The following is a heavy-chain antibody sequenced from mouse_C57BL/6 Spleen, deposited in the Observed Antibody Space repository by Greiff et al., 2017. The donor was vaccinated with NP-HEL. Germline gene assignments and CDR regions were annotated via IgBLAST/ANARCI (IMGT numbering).Heavy chain of an antibody. CDR3: ARERDGNYVMDY. V-gene: IGHV1-82*01. Sequence: VQLQQSGPELVKPGASVKISCKASGYAFSSSWMNWVKQRPGKGLEWIGRIYPGDGDTNYNGKFKGKATLTADKSSSTAYMQLSSPTSEDSAVYFCARERDGNYVMDYWGQGTSVTVSS. CDR2: IYPGDGDT. D-gene: IGHD2-1*01. CDR1: GYAFSSSW. J-gene: IGHJ4*01.